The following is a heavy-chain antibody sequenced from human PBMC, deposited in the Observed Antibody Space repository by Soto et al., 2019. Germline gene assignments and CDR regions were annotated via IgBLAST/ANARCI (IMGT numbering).Heavy chain of an antibody. D-gene: IGHD2-15*01. Sequence: QVQLVESGGGVVQPGRSLRLSCAASGFTFRNYAMHWVRQAPGKGLECVAVISYDGSNKFYRDYVKGRFTISRDNSKNTLYLQINSLRDEDRAVYYCARGDREDIAVVVGVRPGEYGVDVWGQGTTVTVSS. CDR2: ISYDGSNK. J-gene: IGHJ6*02. CDR1: GFTFRNYA. V-gene: IGHV3-30-3*01. CDR3: ARGDREDIAVVVGVRPGEYGVDV.